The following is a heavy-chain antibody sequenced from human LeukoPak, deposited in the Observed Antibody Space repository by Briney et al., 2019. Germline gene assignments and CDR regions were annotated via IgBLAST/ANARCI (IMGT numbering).Heavy chain of an antibody. D-gene: IGHD3-10*01. CDR1: GYTFTSYG. CDR3: ARGGGPFSPSNDY. Sequence: GASVKVSCKASGYTFTSYGISWVRQAPEQGLEWMGWMNPNSGNTGYAQKFQGRVTMTRNTSISTAHMELSSLRSEDTAVYYCARGGGPFSPSNDYWGQGTLVTVSS. J-gene: IGHJ4*02. CDR2: MNPNSGNT. V-gene: IGHV1-8*02.